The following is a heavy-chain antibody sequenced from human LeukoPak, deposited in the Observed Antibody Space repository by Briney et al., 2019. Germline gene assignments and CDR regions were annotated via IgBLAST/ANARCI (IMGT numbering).Heavy chain of an antibody. CDR3: ARTSNYDFWSGYHDAFDI. CDR2: IYTSGST. CDR1: GGSISSYY. V-gene: IGHV4-4*07. J-gene: IGHJ3*02. D-gene: IGHD3-3*01. Sequence: SETLSLTCTVSGGSISSYYWSWIRQPAGKGLEWIGRIYTSGSTNYNPSLKSRVTMSVDTSKNQFSLKLSSVTAADTAVYYCARTSNYDFWSGYHDAFDIWGQGTMVTVSS.